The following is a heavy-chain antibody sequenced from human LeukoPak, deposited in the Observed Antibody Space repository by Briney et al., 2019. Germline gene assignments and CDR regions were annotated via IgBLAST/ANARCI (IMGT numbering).Heavy chain of an antibody. CDR1: GFTVANDR. Sequence: GGSLRLSCAGSGFTVANDRMSWVRQPAGEGLEWVATVYGGGNPADHGSVKGRFTISRDPSKNTLLLQMSSLRAEDTAVYFCVRERFGAIVENWGQGALVIVSS. D-gene: IGHD3-10*01. J-gene: IGHJ4*02. V-gene: IGHV3-53*01. CDR2: VYGGGNP. CDR3: VRERFGAIVEN.